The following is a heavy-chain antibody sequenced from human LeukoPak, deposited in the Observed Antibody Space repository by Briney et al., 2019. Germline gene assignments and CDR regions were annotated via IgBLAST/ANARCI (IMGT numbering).Heavy chain of an antibody. CDR1: GGSFSGYY. Sequence: SETLSLTCAVYGGSFSGYYWSWIRQPPGKGLEWIGEINHSGSTNYNPSLKSRVTISVDESKNQFSLKLSSVTAADTAVYYCARRTTVTILFGYWGQGTLVTVSS. CDR3: ARRTTVTILFGY. V-gene: IGHV4-34*01. CDR2: INHSGST. D-gene: IGHD4-11*01. J-gene: IGHJ4*02.